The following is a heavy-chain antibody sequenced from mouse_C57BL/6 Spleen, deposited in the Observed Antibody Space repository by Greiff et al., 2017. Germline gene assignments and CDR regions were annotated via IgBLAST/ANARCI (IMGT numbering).Heavy chain of an antibody. J-gene: IGHJ2*01. CDR3: ARHEPAQATGYFDY. V-gene: IGHV5-6*01. D-gene: IGHD3-2*02. CDR2: ISSGGSYT. Sequence: EVHLVESGGDLVKPGGSLKLSCAASGFTFSSYGMSWVRQTPDKRLEWVATISSGGSYTYYPDSVQGRFTISRDNAKNTLYLQMSSLKSEDTAMYYCARHEPAQATGYFDYWGQGTTLTVSS. CDR1: GFTFSSYG.